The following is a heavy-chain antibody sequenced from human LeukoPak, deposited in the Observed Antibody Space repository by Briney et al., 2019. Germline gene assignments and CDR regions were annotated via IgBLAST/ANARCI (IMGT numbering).Heavy chain of an antibody. V-gene: IGHV1-46*01. CDR1: GYTFTSYD. D-gene: IGHD4-17*01. Sequence: ASVKVSCKASGYTFTSYDINWVRQAPGQGLEWMGIINPSGGSTSYAQKFQGRVTMTRDMSTSTVYMELSSLRSEDTAVYYCARDATTYGDYIDYWGQGTLVTVSS. J-gene: IGHJ4*02. CDR2: INPSGGST. CDR3: ARDATTYGDYIDY.